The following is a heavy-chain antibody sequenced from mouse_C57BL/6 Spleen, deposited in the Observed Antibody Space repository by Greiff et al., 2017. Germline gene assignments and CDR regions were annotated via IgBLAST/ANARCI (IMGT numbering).Heavy chain of an antibody. CDR1: GFSLSTSGMG. D-gene: IGHD2-1*01. CDR3: ARRARDYGNYDWYFDV. Sequence: QVTLKESGPGILQSSQTLSLTCSFSGFSLSTSGMGVSWIRQPSGKGLEWLAHIYWDDDKRYNPSLKSRLTISKDPSRNQVFLKITSVDTADTATYYCARRARDYGNYDWYFDVWGTGTTVTVSS. V-gene: IGHV8-12*01. J-gene: IGHJ1*03. CDR2: IYWDDDK.